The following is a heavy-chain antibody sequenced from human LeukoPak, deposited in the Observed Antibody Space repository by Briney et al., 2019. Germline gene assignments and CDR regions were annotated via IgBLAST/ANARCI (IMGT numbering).Heavy chain of an antibody. Sequence: SETLSLTCTVSGGSISNYYWSWIRQPAGKGLEWIGRIYTSGSTNYNPSLKSRVTMSVDTSKNQFSLKLSSVTAADTAVYYCARDSLSSSGYYFDYWGQGTLVTVSS. V-gene: IGHV4-4*07. J-gene: IGHJ4*02. CDR3: ARDSLSSSGYYFDY. CDR1: GGSISNYY. CDR2: IYTSGST. D-gene: IGHD3-22*01.